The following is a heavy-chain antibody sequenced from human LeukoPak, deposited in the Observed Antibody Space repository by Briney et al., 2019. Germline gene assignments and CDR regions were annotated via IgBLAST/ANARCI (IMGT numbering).Heavy chain of an antibody. V-gene: IGHV1-69*13. D-gene: IGHD3-22*01. CDR2: IIPIFGTA. CDR1: GGTFSSYA. CDR3: ASSYYDSSGYYPEYFQH. Sequence: SVKVSCKASGGTFSSYAISWVRQAPGQGLEWMGGIIPIFGTANYAQKFQGRVTITADESTSTAYMELSSLRSEDTAVYYCASSYYDSSGYYPEYFQHWGQGTLVTVSS. J-gene: IGHJ1*01.